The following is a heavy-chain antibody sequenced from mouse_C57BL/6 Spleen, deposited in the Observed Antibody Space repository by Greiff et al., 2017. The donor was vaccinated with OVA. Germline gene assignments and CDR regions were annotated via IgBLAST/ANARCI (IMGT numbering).Heavy chain of an antibody. J-gene: IGHJ4*01. V-gene: IGHV2-9-1*01. Sequence: VKLVESGPGLVAPSQSLSISCTVSGFSLTSYAISWVRQPPGKGLEWLGVIWTGGGTNYNYALKSRLSISKDNSKSEVFLRMNSLQTDDTARYYCARKDATVNYAMGYWGQGPSVTVAS. CDR2: IWTGGGT. CDR1: GFSLTSYA. D-gene: IGHD1-1*01. CDR3: ARKDATVNYAMGY.